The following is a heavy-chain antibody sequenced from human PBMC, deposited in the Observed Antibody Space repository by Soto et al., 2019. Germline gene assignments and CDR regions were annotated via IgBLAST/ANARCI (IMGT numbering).Heavy chain of an antibody. CDR2: ISPYNGNT. J-gene: IGHJ6*02. Sequence: GASVKVSCKASGYTFTSYGIVWVRQAPGQGLEWVGWISPYNGNTNYGQKVQGRVSMTTDISTSTSYMDLRSLRSDDTAVYYWARGPAPADYNYGMDVRGQGTTFTVSS. V-gene: IGHV1-18*04. CDR1: GYTFTSYG. CDR3: ARGPAPADYNYGMDV.